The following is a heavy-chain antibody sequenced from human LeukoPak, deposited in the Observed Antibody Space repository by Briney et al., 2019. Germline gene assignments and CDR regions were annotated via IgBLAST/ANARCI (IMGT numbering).Heavy chain of an antibody. V-gene: IGHV3-7*01. CDR1: GFTFSNAW. CDR2: IKQDGSEK. Sequence: PGGSLRLSCAASGFTFSNAWMSWVRQAPGKGLEWVANIKQDGSEKYYVDSVKGRFTISRDNAKNSLYLQMNSLRAEDTAVYYCAREGRFLDGYGGDYWGQGTLVTVSS. D-gene: IGHD3/OR15-3a*01. CDR3: AREGRFLDGYGGDY. J-gene: IGHJ4*02.